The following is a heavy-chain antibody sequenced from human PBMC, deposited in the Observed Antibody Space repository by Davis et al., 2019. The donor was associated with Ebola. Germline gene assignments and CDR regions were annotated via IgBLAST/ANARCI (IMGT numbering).Heavy chain of an antibody. D-gene: IGHD3-3*01. CDR2: INPSGGST. J-gene: IGHJ6*02. CDR3: ARLTYYDFWSGYYYGMDV. Sequence: ASVKVSCMASGYTFTSYYMHWVRQAPGQGLEWMGIINPSGGSTSYAQKFQGRVTMTRDTSTSTAYMELRSLRSDDTAVYYCARLTYYDFWSGYYYGMDVWGQGTTVTVSS. CDR1: GYTFTSYY. V-gene: IGHV1-46*01.